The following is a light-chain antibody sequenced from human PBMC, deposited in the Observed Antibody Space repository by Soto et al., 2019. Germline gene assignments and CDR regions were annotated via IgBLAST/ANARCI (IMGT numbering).Light chain of an antibody. Sequence: QSVPTQPASVSGSPGQSITISCTRTSSDVGTYNYVSWYQHRPGKAPKLMIYDVSYRPSGDSNRFSGYKSAHTASLTISGLQAEDEADYYRSSYPTSHPQVSGGGTKLTVL. CDR2: DVS. CDR1: SSDVGTYNY. CDR3: SSYPTSHPQV. V-gene: IGLV2-14*01. J-gene: IGLJ3*02.